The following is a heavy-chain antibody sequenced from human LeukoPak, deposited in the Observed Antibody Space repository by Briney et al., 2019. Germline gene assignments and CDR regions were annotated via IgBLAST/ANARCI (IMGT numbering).Heavy chain of an antibody. J-gene: IGHJ4*02. D-gene: IGHD3-10*01. CDR2: IYYSGST. V-gene: IGHV4-39*07. Sequence: SETLSLTCTVSGGSISSYYWGWIRQPPGKGLEWIGSIYYSGSTYYNPSLKSRVTISVDTSKDQFSLKLSSVTAADTAVYYCARDQLLSIVYFDYWGQGTLVTVSS. CDR1: GGSISSYY. CDR3: ARDQLLSIVYFDY.